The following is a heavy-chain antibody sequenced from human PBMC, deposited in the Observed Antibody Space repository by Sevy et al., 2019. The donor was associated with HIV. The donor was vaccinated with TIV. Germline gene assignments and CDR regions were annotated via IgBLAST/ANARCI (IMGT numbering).Heavy chain of an antibody. Sequence: GGSLRLSCAASGFTFNKYAMHWVRQAPGKGLEWMAVVSYDGNKKYYADSVKGRFTISRDNSKNTLYLQMNSLRVEDTAVYFCAKRVAGALAALDIWGQGTMVTVSS. J-gene: IGHJ3*02. D-gene: IGHD3-10*01. CDR2: VSYDGNKK. V-gene: IGHV3-30*07. CDR3: AKRVAGALAALDI. CDR1: GFTFNKYA.